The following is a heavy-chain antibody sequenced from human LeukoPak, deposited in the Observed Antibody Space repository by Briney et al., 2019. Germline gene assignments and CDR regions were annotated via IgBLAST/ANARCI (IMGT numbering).Heavy chain of an antibody. D-gene: IGHD3-10*01. Sequence: PSETLSLTCTVSGGSISSYYWSWIRQPAGKGLEWIGRIYTSGSTNYNPSLKSRVTMSIDTSKNHFSLKLSSVTAADTAVYYCARQGSGSYYNPRLDYWGQGTLVTVSS. CDR2: IYTSGST. CDR1: GGSISSYY. J-gene: IGHJ4*02. CDR3: ARQGSGSYYNPRLDY. V-gene: IGHV4-4*07.